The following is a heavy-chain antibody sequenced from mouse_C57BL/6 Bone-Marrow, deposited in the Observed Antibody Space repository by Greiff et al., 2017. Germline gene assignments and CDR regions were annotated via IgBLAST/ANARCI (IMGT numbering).Heavy chain of an antibody. Sequence: EVKLVESGPELVKPGASVKISCKASGYSFTDYNMNWVKQSNGKSLEWIGVINPNYGTTSYNQKFKGKATLTVDQSSSTAYMQLNSLISEDSAVYYCARGYDYDYAMDYWGQGTSVTVSS. D-gene: IGHD2-4*01. CDR2: INPNYGTT. V-gene: IGHV1-39*01. J-gene: IGHJ4*01. CDR3: ARGYDYDYAMDY. CDR1: GYSFTDYN.